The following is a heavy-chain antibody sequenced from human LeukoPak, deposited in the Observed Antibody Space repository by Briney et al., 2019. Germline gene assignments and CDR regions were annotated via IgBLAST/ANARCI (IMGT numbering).Heavy chain of an antibody. Sequence: SETLSLTCTVSGGSISSYYWSWIRQPPGKGLEWIGEINHSGSTNYNPSLKSRVTISVDTSKNQFSLKLSSVTAADTAVYYCARAGYYGSGSSDYWGQGTLVTISS. D-gene: IGHD3-10*01. CDR2: INHSGST. J-gene: IGHJ4*02. CDR3: ARAGYYGSGSSDY. CDR1: GGSISSYY. V-gene: IGHV4-34*01.